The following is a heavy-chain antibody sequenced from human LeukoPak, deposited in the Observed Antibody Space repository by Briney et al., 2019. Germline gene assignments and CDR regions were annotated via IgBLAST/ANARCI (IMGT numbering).Heavy chain of an antibody. CDR2: ISSSSSYI. V-gene: IGHV3-21*01. Sequence: GGSLRLSCAAAGFTFSSYSMNWVRQAPGKGLEWVSSISSSSSYIYYADSVKGRFTISRDNAKNSLYLQMNSLRAEDTAVYYCARAPVTTQWAYYYYGMDVWGQGTTVTVSS. CDR1: GFTFSSYS. CDR3: ARAPVTTQWAYYYYGMDV. J-gene: IGHJ6*02. D-gene: IGHD4-17*01.